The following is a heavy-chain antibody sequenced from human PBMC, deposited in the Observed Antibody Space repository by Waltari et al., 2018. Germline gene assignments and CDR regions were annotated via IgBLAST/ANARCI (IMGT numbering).Heavy chain of an antibody. J-gene: IGHJ4*02. CDR3: IRGWIDNSRIY. CDR1: GFTFNNYW. D-gene: IGHD1-20*01. Sequence: EVQLVESGGGLVQPGESLRLSCAASGFTFNNYWLPWVRQVPGEGLVWVSRISSDGRTTNYADSVKGRFTISRDNAKSTLYLQMNSLRVDDTAVYYCIRGWIDNSRIYWGQGTLVTVSS. CDR2: ISSDGRTT. V-gene: IGHV3-74*01.